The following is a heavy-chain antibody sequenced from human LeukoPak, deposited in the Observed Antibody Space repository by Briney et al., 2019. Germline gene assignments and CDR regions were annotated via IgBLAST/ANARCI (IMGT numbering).Heavy chain of an antibody. J-gene: IGHJ4*02. Sequence: ASVKVSCKASGYTFTSYYMHWVRQAPGQGLEWMGIINPSGGSTSYAQKFQGRVTMTRDTSTSTVYMELSSLRSEDTAVYYCARDESRGYCSSTSCYADYWGQGTLVTVSS. V-gene: IGHV1-46*01. CDR1: GYTFTSYY. D-gene: IGHD2-2*01. CDR3: ARDESRGYCSSTSCYADY. CDR2: INPSGGST.